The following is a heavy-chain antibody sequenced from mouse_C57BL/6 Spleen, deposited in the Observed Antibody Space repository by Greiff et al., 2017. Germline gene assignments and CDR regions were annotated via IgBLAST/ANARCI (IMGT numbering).Heavy chain of an antibody. CDR1: GFTFSSYG. J-gene: IGHJ2*01. D-gene: IGHD1-1*01. CDR3: ARQGVITTVVAFDY. CDR2: ISSGGSYT. Sequence: DVQLVESGGDLVKPGGSLKLSCAASGFTFSSYGMSWVRQTPDKRLEWVATISSGGSYTYYPDSVKGRFTISRDNAKNTLYLQMSSLKSEDTAMYYCARQGVITTVVAFDYWGQGTTLTVSS. V-gene: IGHV5-6*01.